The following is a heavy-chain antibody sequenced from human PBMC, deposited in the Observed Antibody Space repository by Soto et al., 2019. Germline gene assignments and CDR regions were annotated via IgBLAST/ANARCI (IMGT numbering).Heavy chain of an antibody. J-gene: IGHJ3*02. D-gene: IGHD5-12*01. CDR2: IIPIFGTA. Sequence: SVKVSCKASGGTFSSYAISWVRQATGQGLEWMGGIIPIFGTANYAQKFQGRVTITADESTSTAYMELSRLRSEDTAVYYCARDHWPVDIVATKLSEAFDIWGQGTMVTVSS. CDR1: GGTFSSYA. CDR3: ARDHWPVDIVATKLSEAFDI. V-gene: IGHV1-69*13.